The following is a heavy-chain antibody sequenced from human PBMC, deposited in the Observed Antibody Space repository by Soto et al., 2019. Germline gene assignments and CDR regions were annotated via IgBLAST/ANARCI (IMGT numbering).Heavy chain of an antibody. D-gene: IGHD6-13*01. Sequence: QVQLVESGGGVVQPGRSLRLCCAASGFTFSSYGMHWVRQAPGKGLEWVAVIWYDGSNKYYADSVKGRFTISRDNSKNTVYLQMNSLRAEDTAVYYCARDRKFQQLGHCYYGMDVWGQGTTVTVSS. J-gene: IGHJ6*02. CDR3: ARDRKFQQLGHCYYGMDV. CDR1: GFTFSSYG. V-gene: IGHV3-33*01. CDR2: IWYDGSNK.